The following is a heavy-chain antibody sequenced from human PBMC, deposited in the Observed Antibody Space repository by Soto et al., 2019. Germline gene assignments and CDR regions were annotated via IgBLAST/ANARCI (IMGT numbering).Heavy chain of an antibody. V-gene: IGHV4-31*03. CDR2: IYYSGST. CDR1: GGSISSGGYY. D-gene: IGHD6-13*01. Sequence: SETLSLTCTVSGGSISSGGYYWSWIRQHPGKGLEWIGYIYYSGSTYYNPSLKSRVTISVDTSKNQFSLKLSSVTAADPAVYYCARALRESSRRNWFDPWGQGTLVTVSS. CDR3: ARALRESSRRNWFDP. J-gene: IGHJ5*02.